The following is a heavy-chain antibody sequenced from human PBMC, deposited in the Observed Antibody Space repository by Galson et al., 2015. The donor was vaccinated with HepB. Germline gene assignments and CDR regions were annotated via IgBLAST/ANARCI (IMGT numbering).Heavy chain of an antibody. CDR3: ATTLLGYCSGGSCSTGAFDI. J-gene: IGHJ3*02. CDR1: GYTLTELS. Sequence: SVKVSCKVSGYTLTELSMHWVRQAPGKGLEWMGGFDPEDGETIYAQKFQGRVTMTEDTSTDTAYMELSSLRSEDTAVYYCATTLLGYCSGGSCSTGAFDIWGQGTMVTVSS. CDR2: FDPEDGET. V-gene: IGHV1-24*01. D-gene: IGHD2-15*01.